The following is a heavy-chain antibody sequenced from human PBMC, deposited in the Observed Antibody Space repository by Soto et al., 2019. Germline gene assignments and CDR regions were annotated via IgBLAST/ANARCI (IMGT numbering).Heavy chain of an antibody. V-gene: IGHV3-49*03. Sequence: EVYLVECGGGLVEPGRSLRLSCTASGFPFGNFLMSWFRQAPGKGMEWVGFIRSQPYGGTAEYAASVRGRFTISRDDSKGIAYLQMNSLQTEDSGVYYCIVSFPLRGQGTLVTVSS. CDR1: GFPFGNFL. J-gene: IGHJ4*02. D-gene: IGHD3-10*01. CDR3: IVSFPL. CDR2: IRSQPYGGTA.